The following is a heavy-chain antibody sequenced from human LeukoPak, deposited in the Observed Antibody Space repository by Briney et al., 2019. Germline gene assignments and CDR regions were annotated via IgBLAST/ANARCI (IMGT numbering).Heavy chain of an antibody. Sequence: ASVKVSCKASGGTFSSYAINWVRQAPGQGLEWMGNSAYNGNTNYAQKFQDRVTMTTDTSTSTAYMERRSLRSDDTAVYYCARYNSMFRGVTTSDYWGQGTLVTVSS. CDR3: ARYNSMFRGVTTSDY. J-gene: IGHJ4*02. CDR1: GGTFSSYA. D-gene: IGHD3-10*01. CDR2: SAYNGNT. V-gene: IGHV1-18*01.